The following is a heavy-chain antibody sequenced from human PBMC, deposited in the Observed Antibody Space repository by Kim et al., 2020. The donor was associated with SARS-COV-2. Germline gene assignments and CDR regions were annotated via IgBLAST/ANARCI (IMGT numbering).Heavy chain of an antibody. Sequence: GGSLRLSCAASGFTFSSYAMHWVRQAPGKGLEWVAVIWYDGSNKYYADSVKGRFTISRDNSKNTLYLQMNSLRAEDTAVYYCAKDLVVPAAWYYYYYGMDVWGQGTTVTVSS. J-gene: IGHJ6*02. CDR1: GFTFSSYA. V-gene: IGHV3-33*06. CDR3: AKDLVVPAAWYYYYYGMDV. D-gene: IGHD2-2*01. CDR2: IWYDGSNK.